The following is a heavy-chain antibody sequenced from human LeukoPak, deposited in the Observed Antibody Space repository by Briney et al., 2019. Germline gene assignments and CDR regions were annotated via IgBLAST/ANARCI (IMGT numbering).Heavy chain of an antibody. CDR3: ARGSTMVRGVINGRVYFGY. D-gene: IGHD3-10*01. V-gene: IGHV4-4*02. CDR1: GGSISSSNW. Sequence: SETLSLTCAVSGGSISSSNWWSWVRQPPGKGLEWIGEIYHSGSTNYNPSLKSRVTISVDKSKNQFSLKLSSVTAADTAVYYCARGSTMVRGVINGRVYFGYWGQGTLVTVSS. CDR2: IYHSGST. J-gene: IGHJ4*02.